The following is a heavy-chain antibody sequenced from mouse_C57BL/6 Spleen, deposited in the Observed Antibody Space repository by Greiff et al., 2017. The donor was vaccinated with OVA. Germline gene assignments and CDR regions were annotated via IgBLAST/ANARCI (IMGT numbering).Heavy chain of an antibody. V-gene: IGHV5-17*01. CDR3: ARTLFEDYAMDY. Sequence: VKLMESGGGLVKPGGSLKLSCAASGFTFSDSGMHWVRQAPEKGLEWVAYISSGSSTIYYADTVKGRFTISRDNAKNTLFLQMTSLRSEDTAMYYCARTLFEDYAMDYWGQGTSVTVSS. CDR1: GFTFSDSG. CDR2: ISSGSSTI. D-gene: IGHD6-5*01. J-gene: IGHJ4*01.